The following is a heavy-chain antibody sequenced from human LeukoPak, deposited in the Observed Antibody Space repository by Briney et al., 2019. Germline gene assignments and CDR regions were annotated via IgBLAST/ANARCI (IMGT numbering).Heavy chain of an antibody. CDR2: INWNGGTA. Sequence: GGSLRLSCAASGFTFNDYGLSWVRHAPGKGLGWVSGINWNGGTAGYADSVRGRFTISRDNAKNSLYLQMNSLRAEDTAFYYCARNFGGGDRSGPFYWGQGTLVTVSS. V-gene: IGHV3-20*04. CDR1: GFTFNDYG. CDR3: ARNFGGGDRSGPFY. D-gene: IGHD3-22*01. J-gene: IGHJ4*02.